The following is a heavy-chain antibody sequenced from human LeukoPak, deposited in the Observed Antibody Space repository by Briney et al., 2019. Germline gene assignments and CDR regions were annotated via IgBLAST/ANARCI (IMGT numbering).Heavy chain of an antibody. CDR1: GYTFSSYA. Sequence: GGSLRLSCAASGYTFSSYAMDWVHQAPGKGLEYVSAISSNGGSTYYANSVKGRFTISRDNSKNTLYLQMGSLRAEDMAVYYCARGITAGSFDIWGQGTMVTVSS. CDR2: ISSNGGST. CDR3: ARGITAGSFDI. J-gene: IGHJ3*02. V-gene: IGHV3-64*01. D-gene: IGHD3-10*01.